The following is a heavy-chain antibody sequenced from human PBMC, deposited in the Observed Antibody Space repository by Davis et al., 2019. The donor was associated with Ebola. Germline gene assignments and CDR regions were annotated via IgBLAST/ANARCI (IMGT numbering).Heavy chain of an antibody. Sequence: GESLKISCAASGFTFSSYGMHWVRQAPGKGLEWVAVIWYDGSNKYYADSVKGRFTISRDNSKNTLYLQMNSLRAEDTAVYYCAKDPPTYYYDSSGYYTLYYFDYWGQGTLVTVSS. CDR2: IWYDGSNK. CDR1: GFTFSSYG. J-gene: IGHJ4*02. D-gene: IGHD3-22*01. V-gene: IGHV3-33*06. CDR3: AKDPPTYYYDSSGYYTLYYFDY.